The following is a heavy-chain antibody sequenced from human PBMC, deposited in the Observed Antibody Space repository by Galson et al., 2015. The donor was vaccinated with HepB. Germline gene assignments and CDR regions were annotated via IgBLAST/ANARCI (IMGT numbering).Heavy chain of an antibody. CDR3: TTTVRPEDFIDY. CDR1: GFTFTAAW. Sequence: SLRLSCAASGFTFTAAWVSWVRQAPGKGLEGVGRIKSKTFGGTVDYATPVKGRFTISRDDSKHTLSLLMNSLKTEDTAVYYCTTTVRPEDFIDYWGQGTLVTVSS. V-gene: IGHV3-15*01. CDR2: IKSKTFGGTV. D-gene: IGHD1-14*01. J-gene: IGHJ4*02.